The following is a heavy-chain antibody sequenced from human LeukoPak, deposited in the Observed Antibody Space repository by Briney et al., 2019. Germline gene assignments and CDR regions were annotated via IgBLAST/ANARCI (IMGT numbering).Heavy chain of an antibody. Sequence: GGSLRLSCAASGFTFSSYAMHWVRQAPGKGLEWVAVISYDGSNKYYADSVQGRFTISRDNAKNSLYLQMNSLRAEDTAVYYCARGEMATQRDYWGQGTLVTVSS. J-gene: IGHJ4*02. V-gene: IGHV3-30-3*01. CDR1: GFTFSSYA. CDR2: ISYDGSNK. D-gene: IGHD5-24*01. CDR3: ARGEMATQRDY.